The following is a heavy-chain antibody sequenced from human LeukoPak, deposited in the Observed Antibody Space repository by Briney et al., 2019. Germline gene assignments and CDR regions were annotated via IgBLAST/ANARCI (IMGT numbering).Heavy chain of an antibody. Sequence: SVKVSCRASGGTFSSYAISWVRQAPGQGLEWMGGIIPIFGTANYAQKFQGRVTITADESTSTGYMELSSLRSEDTAVYYCASKRGYSYGLDYWGQGTLVTVSS. CDR2: IIPIFGTA. CDR3: ASKRGYSYGLDY. D-gene: IGHD5-18*01. J-gene: IGHJ4*02. CDR1: GGTFSSYA. V-gene: IGHV1-69*13.